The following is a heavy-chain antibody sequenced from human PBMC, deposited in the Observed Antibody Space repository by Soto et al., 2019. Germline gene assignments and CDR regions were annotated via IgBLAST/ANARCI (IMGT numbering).Heavy chain of an antibody. CDR2: IYPGDSDT. CDR1: GYSFTSYW. J-gene: IGHJ6*02. CDR3: ARHTPTYYYYGMDV. V-gene: IGHV5-51*01. Sequence: GESLTISSKVSGYSFTSYWIGWLRQMPWKGLEWMWIIYPGDSDTRYSPSFQGQVTISADKSISTAYLQWSSLKASDTAMYYCARHTPTYYYYGMDVWGQGTTVTVSS.